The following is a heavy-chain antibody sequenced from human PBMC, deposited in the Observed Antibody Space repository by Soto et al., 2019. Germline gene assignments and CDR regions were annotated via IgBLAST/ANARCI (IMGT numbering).Heavy chain of an antibody. CDR3: AHAYGGMSLY. V-gene: IGHV2-5*02. J-gene: IGHJ4*02. CDR1: GFSLTTDRVG. CDR2: IYWDDSK. Sequence: QITLKESGPTLVKPTQPLTLTCTFSGFSLTTDRVGVGWIRQPPGEALEWLAVIYWDDSKTYRPSLESRLTITKDTSKNQVVLTMTNMDSLDTATYYCAHAYGGMSLYWGQGTLVTVSS. D-gene: IGHD1-26*01.